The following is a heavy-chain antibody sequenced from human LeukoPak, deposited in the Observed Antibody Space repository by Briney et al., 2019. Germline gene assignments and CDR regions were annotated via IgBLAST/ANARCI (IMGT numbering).Heavy chain of an antibody. D-gene: IGHD6-13*01. CDR2: IYHSGST. V-gene: IGHV4-38-2*02. J-gene: IGHJ2*01. CDR3: ARCVAAAGTVWYFDL. Sequence: SETLSLTCTVSGYSISSDYYWGWIRQPPGKGLEWIGSIYHSGSTYYNPSLKSRVTISVDTSKNQFSLKLSSVTAADTAVYYCARCVAAAGTVWYFDLWGRGTLVTVSS. CDR1: GYSISSDYY.